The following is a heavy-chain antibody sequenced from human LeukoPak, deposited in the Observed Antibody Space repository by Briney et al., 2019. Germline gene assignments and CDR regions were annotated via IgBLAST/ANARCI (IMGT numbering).Heavy chain of an antibody. CDR3: ARDHLYSTPPLSDY. D-gene: IGHD6-13*01. CDR2: IKQDGSEK. V-gene: IGHV3-7*01. J-gene: IGHJ4*02. Sequence: PGGSLRLSCAASGFTFSSYWMSWVRQAPGKGLERVANIKQDGSEKYYVDSVKGRFTISRDNAKNSLYLQMNSLRAEDTAVYYCARDHLYSTPPLSDYWGQGTLVTVSS. CDR1: GFTFSSYW.